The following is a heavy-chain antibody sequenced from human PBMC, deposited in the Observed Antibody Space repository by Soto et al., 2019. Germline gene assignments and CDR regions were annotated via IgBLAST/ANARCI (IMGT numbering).Heavy chain of an antibody. Sequence: GGSLRLSCAASGFTFSDYAMNWVRQAPGKGLEWVSGISGPGDTSYGDAVKGRFTISRDNSRNTLDLQMISLTVDDTAIYYCAKGNPYYFDYWGQGTLVTVSS. V-gene: IGHV3-23*01. CDR3: AKGNPYYFDY. J-gene: IGHJ4*02. CDR2: ISGPGDT. CDR1: GFTFSDYA.